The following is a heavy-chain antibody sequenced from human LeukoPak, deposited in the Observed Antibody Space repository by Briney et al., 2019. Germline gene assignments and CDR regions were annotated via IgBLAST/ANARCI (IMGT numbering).Heavy chain of an antibody. CDR1: GGSFSGYY. CDR2: INHSGST. V-gene: IGHV4-34*01. CDR3: ARPRGSSWFWFDP. Sequence: KPSETLSLTCAVYGGSFSGYYWSWIRQPPGKGLEWIGEINHSGSTNYNPSLKSRVTISVDTSKSQFSLKLSSVTAADTAVYYCARPRGSSWFWFDPWGQGTLVTVSS. D-gene: IGHD6-13*01. J-gene: IGHJ5*02.